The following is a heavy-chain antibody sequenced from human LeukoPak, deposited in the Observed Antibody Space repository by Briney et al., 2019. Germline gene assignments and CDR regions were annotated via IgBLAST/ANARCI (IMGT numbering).Heavy chain of an antibody. V-gene: IGHV3-30*19. D-gene: IGHD5-18*01. CDR3: AREGRGGYSYGPNDAFDI. CDR2: ISYDASNI. J-gene: IGHJ3*02. CDR1: GFTFSSYG. Sequence: PGGSLRLSCAASGFTFSSYGMHWVRQAPGKGLEWMALISYDASNIYYADSVRGRFTISRDNSKNTLYLQMNSLRAEDTAVYYCAREGRGGYSYGPNDAFDIWGQGTMVTVSS.